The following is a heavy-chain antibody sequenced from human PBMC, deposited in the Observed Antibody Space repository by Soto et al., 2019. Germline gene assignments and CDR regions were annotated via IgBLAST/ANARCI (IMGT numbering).Heavy chain of an antibody. J-gene: IGHJ4*02. D-gene: IGHD5-12*01. CDR1: GGSISSSSYY. CDR2: IYYSGST. V-gene: IGHV4-39*01. CDR3: ARFQSEVRSGYERQYYFDY. Sequence: SETLSLTCTVSGGSISSSSYYWGWIRQPPGKGLEWIGRIYYSGSTYYNPSLKSRVTISVDTSKNQFSLKLSSVTAADTAVYYCARFQSEVRSGYERQYYFDYWGQGTLVTVSS.